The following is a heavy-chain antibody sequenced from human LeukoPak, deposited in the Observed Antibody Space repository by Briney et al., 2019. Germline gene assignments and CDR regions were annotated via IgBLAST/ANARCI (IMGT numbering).Heavy chain of an antibody. V-gene: IGHV4-4*09. Sequence: SETLSLTCTVSGGSISSYYWSWIRRPPGKGLEWIGYIYSSGSTNYNPSLKSRVTISVDTSKEQFSLKLSSVTAADTALYYCARKYSTSSNFDYWGQGTLVTVSS. J-gene: IGHJ4*02. CDR2: IYSSGST. CDR3: ARKYSTSSNFDY. D-gene: IGHD2-2*01. CDR1: GGSISSYY.